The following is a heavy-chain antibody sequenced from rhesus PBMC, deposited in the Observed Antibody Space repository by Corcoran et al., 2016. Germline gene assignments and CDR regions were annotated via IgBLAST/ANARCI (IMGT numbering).Heavy chain of an antibody. D-gene: IGHD6-31*01. J-gene: IGHJ2*01. CDR1: VYTLTDQS. CDR3: AKAAAGYWYFEL. V-gene: IGHV1-111*02. CDR2: GDPEDGEA. Sequence: EVQLVQSGAEVKKPGASVKIYCKAPVYTLTDQSLHWVPHAPGKGLEGMGRGDPEDGEADYAQKFQDRVTITADMSTDTAYMELSSLRSEDTAVYYCAKAAAGYWYFELWGPGTPITISS.